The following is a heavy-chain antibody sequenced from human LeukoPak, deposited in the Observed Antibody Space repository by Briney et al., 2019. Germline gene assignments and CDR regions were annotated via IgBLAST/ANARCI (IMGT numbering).Heavy chain of an antibody. CDR1: GYTFTSYY. CDR2: INPRGGST. D-gene: IGHD6-6*01. CDR3: AREPGSSSGYYYYYMDV. J-gene: IGHJ6*03. V-gene: IGHV1-46*01. Sequence: ASVKVSCKASGYTFTSYYMHWVRQAPGQGLEWMGIINPRGGSTSYAQKFQGRVTMTRDTSTSTVYMELSSLRSEDTAVYYCAREPGSSSGYYYYYMDVWGKGTTVTVSS.